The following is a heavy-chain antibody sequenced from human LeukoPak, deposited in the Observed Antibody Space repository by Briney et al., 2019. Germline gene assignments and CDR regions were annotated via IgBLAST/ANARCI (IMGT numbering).Heavy chain of an antibody. CDR2: ISSSSSYI. V-gene: IGHV3-21*01. CDR1: GFTFSSSS. Sequence: GGSLRLSCAASGFTFSSSSMNWVRQAPGEGLEWVSSISSSSSYIYYADSVKGRFTISRDNAKNSLYLQMNSLRAEDTAVYHCARVRILTGYYSNDYWGQGTQVTVSS. J-gene: IGHJ4*02. D-gene: IGHD3-9*01. CDR3: ARVRILTGYYSNDY.